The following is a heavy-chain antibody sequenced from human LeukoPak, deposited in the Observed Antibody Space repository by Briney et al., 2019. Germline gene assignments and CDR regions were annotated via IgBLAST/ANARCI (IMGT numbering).Heavy chain of an antibody. V-gene: IGHV5-51*01. D-gene: IGHD6-13*01. CDR2: IYPGDSDT. CDR3: ARHGMAAAGHYYYYMDV. Sequence: GESLKISCKGSGYSFTSYWIGWVRQMPGKGLEWMGIIYPGDSDTRYSPSFQGQVTISADKSTSTAYLQWSSLKASDTAMYYCARHGMAAAGHYYYYMDVWGKGTTVTISS. CDR1: GYSFTSYW. J-gene: IGHJ6*03.